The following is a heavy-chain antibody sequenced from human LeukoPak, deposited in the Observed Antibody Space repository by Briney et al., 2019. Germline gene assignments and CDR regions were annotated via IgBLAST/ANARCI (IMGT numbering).Heavy chain of an antibody. J-gene: IGHJ6*02. CDR1: GGSFSGYY. Sequence: SETLSLTCAVYGGSFSGYYWSWIRQPPGKWLEWIGEINHSGSTNYNPSLKSRVTISVDTSKNQFSLKLSSVTAADTAVYYCARLALDIVVVPVAIDYYGMDVWGQGTTVTVSS. D-gene: IGHD2-2*02. CDR2: INHSGST. V-gene: IGHV4-34*01. CDR3: ARLALDIVVVPVAIDYYGMDV.